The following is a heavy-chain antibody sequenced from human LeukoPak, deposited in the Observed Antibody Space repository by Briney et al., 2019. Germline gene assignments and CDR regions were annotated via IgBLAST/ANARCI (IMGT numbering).Heavy chain of an antibody. CDR3: ARDRITDFWSGYYTNYFDY. J-gene: IGHJ4*02. Sequence: GGTLRLSCAASGFTFSNYGLSWVRQAPGKGLEWVSGITGSGGSTYYVDSVKGRFTISRDNAKNSLFLQMNSLRAEDTAVYYCARDRITDFWSGYYTNYFDYWGQGTLVTVSS. CDR2: ITGSGGST. CDR1: GFTFSNYG. D-gene: IGHD3-3*01. V-gene: IGHV3-21*06.